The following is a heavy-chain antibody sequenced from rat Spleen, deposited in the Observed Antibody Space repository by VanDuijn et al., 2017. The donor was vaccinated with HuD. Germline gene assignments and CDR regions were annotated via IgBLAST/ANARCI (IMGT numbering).Heavy chain of an antibody. Sequence: EVQLVESGGGLVQPGRSLKLSCVASGFTFNNYWMTWIRQAPGKGLEWVAYISSHSGTIYYADTVQGRFTISRDYDKNTLYLQLSSLRSEDTALYYCARNYGGSPFDYWGQGVMVTVSS. D-gene: IGHD1-11*01. CDR3: ARNYGGSPFDY. CDR2: ISSHSGTI. V-gene: IGHV5-31*01. CDR1: GFTFNNYW. J-gene: IGHJ2*01.